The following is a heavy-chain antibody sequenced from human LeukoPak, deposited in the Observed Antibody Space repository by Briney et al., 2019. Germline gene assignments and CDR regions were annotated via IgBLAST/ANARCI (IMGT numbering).Heavy chain of an antibody. V-gene: IGHV5-51*01. J-gene: IGHJ4*02. Sequence: GQSLKISCKGSGYSFASYWIAWVRQMPGKGLEWMGIIYPGDSDTRYSPSFQGQVTISADKSISTAYLQWSSLKASDTAIYYCARQWGDCSSTSCYSAYWGQGTLVTVSS. CDR1: GYSFASYW. CDR3: ARQWGDCSSTSCYSAY. D-gene: IGHD2-2*01. CDR2: IYPGDSDT.